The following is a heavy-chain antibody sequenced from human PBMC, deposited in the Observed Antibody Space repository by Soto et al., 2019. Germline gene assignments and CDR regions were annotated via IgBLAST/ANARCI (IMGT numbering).Heavy chain of an antibody. CDR2: ISYDGSNK. D-gene: IGHD3-3*01. CDR1: GFTFSSYG. CDR3: AKDFTPSNITIFGVSPDY. V-gene: IGHV3-30*18. Sequence: GSLRLSCAASGFTFSSYGMHWVRQAPGKGLEWVAVISYDGSNKYYADSVKGRFTISRDNSKNTLYLQMNSLRAEDTAVYYCAKDFTPSNITIFGVSPDYWGQGTLVTVSS. J-gene: IGHJ4*02.